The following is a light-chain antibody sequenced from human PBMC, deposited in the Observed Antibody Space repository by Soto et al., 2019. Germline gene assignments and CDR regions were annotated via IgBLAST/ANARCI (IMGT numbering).Light chain of an antibody. CDR3: QQYNNWFSIT. CDR1: QRIRGN. J-gene: IGKJ5*01. Sequence: EIVMTQSPATLSVSPGERATLSCRASQRIRGNLAWYQQKPGQAPRLLIYGASNRANGIPARFSGSGYGTDFTLTISSLQSEDFAVYYWQQYNNWFSITFGQGTRLQIK. CDR2: GAS. V-gene: IGKV3-15*01.